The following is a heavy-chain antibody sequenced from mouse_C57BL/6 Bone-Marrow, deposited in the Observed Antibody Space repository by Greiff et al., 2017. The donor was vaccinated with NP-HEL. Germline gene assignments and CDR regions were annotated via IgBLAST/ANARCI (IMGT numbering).Heavy chain of an antibody. Sequence: EVQLVESGGDLVKPGGSLKLSCAASGFTFSSYGMSWVRQTPDKRLEWVATISSGGSYTYYPDSVKGRFTISRDNAKNTLYLQMSSLKSEDTAMYYCARDDYDRGNYFDYWGQGTTLTVSS. CDR2: ISSGGSYT. J-gene: IGHJ2*01. D-gene: IGHD2-4*01. V-gene: IGHV5-6*01. CDR1: GFTFSSYG. CDR3: ARDDYDRGNYFDY.